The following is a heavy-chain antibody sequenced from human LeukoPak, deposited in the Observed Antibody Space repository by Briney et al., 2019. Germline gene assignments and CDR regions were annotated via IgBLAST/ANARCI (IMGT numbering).Heavy chain of an antibody. CDR1: GFTFSSHA. V-gene: IGHV3-23*01. CDR3: VYYDSSGYYYGRLRY. D-gene: IGHD3-22*01. J-gene: IGHJ4*02. Sequence: GGSLRLSCAASGFTFSSHAMSWVRQTPGKGPEWVSSIRAGSGSRHYAESVKGRFTISRDNSKNTLYLQMNSLRAEDTAVYFCVYYDSSGYYYGRLRYWGQGTPVTVSS. CDR2: IRAGSGSR.